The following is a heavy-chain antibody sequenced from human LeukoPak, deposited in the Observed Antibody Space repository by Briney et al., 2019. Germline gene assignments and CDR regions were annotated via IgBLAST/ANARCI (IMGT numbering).Heavy chain of an antibody. CDR2: IYPGNSDT. D-gene: IGHD3-22*01. CDR1: GFSFTSYW. Sequence: GESLEISFQGSGFSFTSYWIGWGRPGPGKGLGGIGIIYPGNSDTRYSPSFQGQVTISVDKSISTAYLQWSSLKASDAAMYYCARRGYYDSSGRNKWFDPWGQGTLVTVSS. V-gene: IGHV5-51*01. J-gene: IGHJ5*02. CDR3: ARRGYYDSSGRNKWFDP.